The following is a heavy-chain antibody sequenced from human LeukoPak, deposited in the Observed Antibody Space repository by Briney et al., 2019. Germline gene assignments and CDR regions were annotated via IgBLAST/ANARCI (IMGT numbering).Heavy chain of an antibody. J-gene: IGHJ4*02. CDR3: VRRRDGNNKGFDY. D-gene: IGHD5-24*01. V-gene: IGHV3-74*01. Sequence: PGGSLRLSCTASEFTFRSYWMHWVRQAPGKGLVWVSRINIDESVTTYADSVKGRFIISRDNAKNTVYLQMNSLRVEDTAVYFCVRRRDGNNKGFDYWGRGTLVTVSS. CDR2: INIDESVT. CDR1: EFTFRSYW.